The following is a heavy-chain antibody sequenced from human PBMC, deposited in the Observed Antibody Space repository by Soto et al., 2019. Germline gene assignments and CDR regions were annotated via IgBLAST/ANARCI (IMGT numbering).Heavy chain of an antibody. Sequence: VQLVESGGGVVQPGRSLRLSCAASGFTFSDYAMHWVRQAPGKGLEWVAVVSHDGRNTHYADSVKGRFTISRDSSKNKVSLEMSSLRAEDPAVYYCAKGGRQWLVTSDFNYWGQGALVTVSS. V-gene: IGHV3-30*18. CDR3: AKGGRQWLVTSDFNY. J-gene: IGHJ4*02. CDR1: GFTFSDYA. D-gene: IGHD6-19*01. CDR2: VSHDGRNT.